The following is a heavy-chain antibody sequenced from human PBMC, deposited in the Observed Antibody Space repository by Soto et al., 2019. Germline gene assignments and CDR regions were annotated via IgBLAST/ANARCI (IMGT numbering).Heavy chain of an antibody. Sequence: SETLSLTCSVSGGSISSTPYYWGWIRQPPGKGLEWLGTIYYSGTTSYNPSFKSRVIISVDTSNNQFFLKLRSVTAADTAVYYCARHRQYYDTSGYQQRYFDYWGQGTQVTVSS. D-gene: IGHD3-22*01. J-gene: IGHJ4*02. CDR2: IYYSGTT. CDR3: ARHRQYYDTSGYQQRYFDY. V-gene: IGHV4-39*01. CDR1: GGSISSTPYY.